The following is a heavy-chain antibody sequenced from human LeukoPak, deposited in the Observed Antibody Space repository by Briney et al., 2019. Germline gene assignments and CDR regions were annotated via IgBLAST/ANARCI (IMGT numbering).Heavy chain of an antibody. V-gene: IGHV1-18*01. J-gene: IGHJ4*02. CDR2: ISAYNGNT. Sequence: ASVKVSCKASGYTFTSYGISWVRQAPGQGLEWMGWISAYNGNTNHAQKLQGRVTMTTDTSTSTAYMKLRSLRSDDTDLYYCARGVAARPGDYWGQGTLVTVSS. D-gene: IGHD6-6*01. CDR3: ARGVAARPGDY. CDR1: GYTFTSYG.